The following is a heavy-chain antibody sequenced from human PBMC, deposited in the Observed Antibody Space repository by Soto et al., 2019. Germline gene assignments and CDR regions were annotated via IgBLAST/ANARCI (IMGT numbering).Heavy chain of an antibody. CDR1: GGTFSSYT. Sequence: QVQLVQSGAEVKKPGSSVKVSCKASGGTFSSYTISWVRQAPGQGLEWMGRIIPILGIANYAQKFQGRVTITAEKSTSTAYMELSSLRSEDTAVYYCAREGDIVVVPAAIGWYFDLWGRGTLVTVSS. V-gene: IGHV1-69*08. CDR2: IIPILGIA. CDR3: AREGDIVVVPAAIGWYFDL. J-gene: IGHJ2*01. D-gene: IGHD2-2*01.